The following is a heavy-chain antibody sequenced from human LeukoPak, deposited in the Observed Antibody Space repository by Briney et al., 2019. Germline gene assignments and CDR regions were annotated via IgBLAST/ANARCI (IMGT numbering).Heavy chain of an antibody. D-gene: IGHD3-22*01. CDR3: ARDVLYDSSDY. CDR1: GSIFSSYW. CDR2: IKQDGSEK. J-gene: IGHJ4*02. Sequence: SGGSLRLSCAASGSIFSSYWMSWVRQAPGKGLEWVANIKQDGSEKYYVDSVKGRFTISRDNAKNSLYLQMNSLRAEDTAVYYCARDVLYDSSDYWGQGTLVTVSS. V-gene: IGHV3-7*03.